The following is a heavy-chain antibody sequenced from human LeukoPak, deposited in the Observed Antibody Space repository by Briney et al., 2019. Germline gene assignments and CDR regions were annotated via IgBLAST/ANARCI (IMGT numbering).Heavy chain of an antibody. D-gene: IGHD3-9*01. CDR1: GGSISSSSYY. Sequence: PSETLSLTCTVSGGSISSSSYYWGWIRQPPGKGLEWIGYIYYSGSTNYNPSLKSRVTISVDTSKNQFSLKLSSVTAADTAVYYCARSYYDILTGYYPPWYYFDYWGQGTLVTVSS. CDR2: IYYSGST. J-gene: IGHJ4*02. V-gene: IGHV4-61*05. CDR3: ARSYYDILTGYYPPWYYFDY.